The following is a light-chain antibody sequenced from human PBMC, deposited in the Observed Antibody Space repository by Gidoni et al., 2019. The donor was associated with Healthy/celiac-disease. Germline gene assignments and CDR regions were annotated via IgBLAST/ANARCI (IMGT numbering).Light chain of an antibody. V-gene: IGLV3-21*04. J-gene: IGLJ2*01. CDR3: QVWDSSSDHVV. Sequence: SYVLTQPPSVPVAPGKTARITCGGNNIGSKSVHWDQQKPGQAPVLVIYYDSDRPSGIPERFSGSNSGNTATLTISRVEAGDEADYYCQVWDSSSDHVVFGGGTKLTVL. CDR2: YDS. CDR1: NIGSKS.